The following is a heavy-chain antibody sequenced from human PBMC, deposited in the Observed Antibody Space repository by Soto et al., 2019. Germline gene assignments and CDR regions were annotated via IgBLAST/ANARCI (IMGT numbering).Heavy chain of an antibody. J-gene: IGHJ5*02. D-gene: IGHD3-3*01. CDR2: INPSSGGT. Sequence: ASVKVSCKASGYTFTGYYMHWVRQAPGQGLEWMGWINPSSGGTNYAQKFQGRVTMTRDTSISTAYMELSRLRSDDTAVYYCARTRLFDFWSGYYENWFDPWGQGTLVTVSS. CDR1: GYTFTGYY. V-gene: IGHV1-2*02. CDR3: ARTRLFDFWSGYYENWFDP.